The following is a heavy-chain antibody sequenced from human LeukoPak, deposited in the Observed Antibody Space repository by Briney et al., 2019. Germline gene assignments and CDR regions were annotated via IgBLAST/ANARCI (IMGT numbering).Heavy chain of an antibody. CDR1: GGSISTYY. Sequence: SSETLSLTCTVSGGSISTYYWSWIRQPPGKGLEWIGYIYYSGSTNYNPSLKSRVTMSVDTSKNQFSLKLSSVTAADTAVYYCARVWRYCSSTSCYAPKPFDYWGQGTLVTVSS. D-gene: IGHD2-2*01. CDR2: IYYSGST. V-gene: IGHV4-59*01. CDR3: ARVWRYCSSTSCYAPKPFDY. J-gene: IGHJ4*02.